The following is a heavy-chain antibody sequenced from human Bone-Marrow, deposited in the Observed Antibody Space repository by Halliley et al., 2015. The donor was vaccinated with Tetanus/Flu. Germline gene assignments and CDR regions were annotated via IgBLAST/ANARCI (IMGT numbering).Heavy chain of an antibody. V-gene: IGHV4-61*03. CDR3: ARHMIRGVINWHFDL. CDR2: VYYTGHT. J-gene: IGHJ2*01. CDR1: GASLTSGSYY. D-gene: IGHD3-10*01. Sequence: TLSLTCAVSGASLTSGSYYWSWVRQPPGKGLEWIGYVYYTGHTNYSPSLKSRVTISVDTSENHFSLHLSSVTAADTAVYYCARHMIRGVINWHFDLWGPGALVTVS.